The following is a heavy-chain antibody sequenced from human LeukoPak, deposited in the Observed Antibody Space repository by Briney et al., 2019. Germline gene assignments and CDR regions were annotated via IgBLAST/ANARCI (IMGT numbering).Heavy chain of an antibody. CDR3: AREVMVVAAIYFDY. CDR2: IYYSGST. J-gene: IGHJ4*02. CDR1: GGSISSSSYY. V-gene: IGHV4-39*02. Sequence: TSETLSLTCTVSGGSISSSSYYWGWIRQPPGKGLEWIGSIYYSGSTYYNPSLKSRVTISVDTSKNQFSLKLSSVTAADTAVYYCAREVMVVAAIYFDYWGQGTLVTVSS. D-gene: IGHD2-15*01.